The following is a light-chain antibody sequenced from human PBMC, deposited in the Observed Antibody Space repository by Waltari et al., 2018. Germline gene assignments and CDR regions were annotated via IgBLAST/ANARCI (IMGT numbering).Light chain of an antibody. J-gene: IGLJ2*01. CDR3: SSYAGSNPLVV. CDR1: SRDVGGYNY. Sequence: QSALTQPPSASGSPGQSVTISCTGTSRDVGGYNYVSWYQQHPGKAPKLMIYEVSKRPSGVPDRFSGSKSGNTASLTVSGLQAEDEADYYCSSYAGSNPLVVFGGGTKLTVL. V-gene: IGLV2-8*01. CDR2: EVS.